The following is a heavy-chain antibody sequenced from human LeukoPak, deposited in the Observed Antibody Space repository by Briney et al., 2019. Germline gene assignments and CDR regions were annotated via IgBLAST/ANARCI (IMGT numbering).Heavy chain of an antibody. CDR1: GFTFSDYY. V-gene: IGHV3-11*01. D-gene: IGHD5-24*01. CDR3: ASRRDGYNYHFDY. Sequence: GGSPRLSCAASGFTFSDYYMSWIRHAPGKGLEWVSYISSSGSTIYYADSVKGRFTISRDNAKNSLYLQMNSLRAEDTAVYYCASRRDGYNYHFDYWGQGTLVTVSS. J-gene: IGHJ4*02. CDR2: ISSSGSTI.